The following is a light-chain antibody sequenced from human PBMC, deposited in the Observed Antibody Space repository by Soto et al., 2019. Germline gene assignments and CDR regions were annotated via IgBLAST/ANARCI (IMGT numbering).Light chain of an antibody. V-gene: IGKV1-5*03. Sequence: DIQMTQSPSTLSASVGDRVSITCRASEGISSWLAWYQQKPGKAPKILINKASNLESGVPSRFSGSGSGTEFTLTISSLQPDDFATYPLTFGGGTKVEIK. J-gene: IGKJ4*01. CDR3: T. CDR1: EGISSW. CDR2: KAS.